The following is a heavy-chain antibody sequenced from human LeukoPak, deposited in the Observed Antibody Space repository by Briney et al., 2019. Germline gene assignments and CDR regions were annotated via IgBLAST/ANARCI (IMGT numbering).Heavy chain of an antibody. Sequence: SVKVSCKASGGTFSSYAISWVRQAPGQGLEWMGGIIPIFGTANYAQKFQGRVTITTDESTSTAYMELSSLRSEDTAVYYCARVNRGYCSGGSCYLLPFDIWGQGTMATVSS. CDR2: IIPIFGTA. D-gene: IGHD2-15*01. CDR1: GGTFSSYA. J-gene: IGHJ3*02. V-gene: IGHV1-69*05. CDR3: ARVNRGYCSGGSCYLLPFDI.